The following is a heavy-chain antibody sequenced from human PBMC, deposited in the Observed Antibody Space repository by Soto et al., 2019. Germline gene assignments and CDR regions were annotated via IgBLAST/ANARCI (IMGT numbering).Heavy chain of an antibody. Sequence: SETLSLTCAVYGGSFSGYYWSWIRQPPGKGLEWIGEINHSGSTNYNPSLKSRVTISVDTSKNQFSLKLSSVTAADTAVYYCARERQGRGWLRSVFDYWGQGTLVTVSS. CDR1: GGSFSGYY. D-gene: IGHD5-12*01. J-gene: IGHJ4*02. CDR3: ARERQGRGWLRSVFDY. V-gene: IGHV4-34*01. CDR2: INHSGST.